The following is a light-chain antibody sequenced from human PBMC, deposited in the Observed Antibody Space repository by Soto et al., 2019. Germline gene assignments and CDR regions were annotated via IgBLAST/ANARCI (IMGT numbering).Light chain of an antibody. V-gene: IGKV1-5*03. J-gene: IGKJ1*01. CDR3: QQYNSYSPRT. CDR2: EAS. CDR1: QSISSW. Sequence: DIQMTQSPSTLSASVGDRVTITCRASQSISSWLAWYQQKPGKAPKLLIYEASSLESGVPSRFSGSRSGTEFTLTISSLQPDDFATYYCQQYNSYSPRTFGQGTKVAIK.